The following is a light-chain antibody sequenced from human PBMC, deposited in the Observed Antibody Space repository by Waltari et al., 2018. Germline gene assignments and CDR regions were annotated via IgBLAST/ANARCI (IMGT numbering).Light chain of an antibody. J-gene: IGLJ1*01. CDR1: SSAIGDYNH. CDR2: DVS. CDR3: SSYSTSITPYV. V-gene: IGLV2-14*03. Sequence: QSALTQPASVSGSPGPSITIPCTGSSSAIGDYNHVSWYQQHPGKAPKLMIYDVSIRPSGVSNRFFGSKSGTTASLTVSGLQAEDEAVYFCSSYSTSITPYVFGAGTKVTVL.